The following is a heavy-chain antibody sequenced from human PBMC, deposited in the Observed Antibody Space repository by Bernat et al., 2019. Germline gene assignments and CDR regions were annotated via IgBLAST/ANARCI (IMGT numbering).Heavy chain of an antibody. CDR2: MNPNSGNT. V-gene: IGHV1-8*01. D-gene: IGHD2-2*01. Sequence: QVQLVQSGAEVKKPGASVKVSCQASGYPFTTYDINWLRQATGQGLEWMGWMNPNSGNTGCAQKFQGRVTMSRNTSISTAYMELSNLRSEDTAVYYCARAHCSTTSCYPKDAFDIWGQGTMVTVSS. J-gene: IGHJ3*02. CDR3: ARAHCSTTSCYPKDAFDI. CDR1: GYPFTTYD.